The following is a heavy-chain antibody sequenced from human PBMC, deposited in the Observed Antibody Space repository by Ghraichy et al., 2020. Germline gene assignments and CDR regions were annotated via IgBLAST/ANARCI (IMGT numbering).Heavy chain of an antibody. Sequence: ASVKVSCKASGYTFTSYDINWVRQATGQGLEWMGWMNPNSGNTGYAQKFQGRVTMTRNTSISTAYMELSSLRSEDTAVYYCARSKLRFLEWFGLRFDPWGQGTLVTVSS. V-gene: IGHV1-8*01. CDR2: MNPNSGNT. D-gene: IGHD3-3*01. J-gene: IGHJ5*02. CDR3: ARSKLRFLEWFGLRFDP. CDR1: GYTFTSYD.